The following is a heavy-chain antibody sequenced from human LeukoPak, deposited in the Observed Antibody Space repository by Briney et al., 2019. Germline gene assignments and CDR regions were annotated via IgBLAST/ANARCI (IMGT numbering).Heavy chain of an antibody. D-gene: IGHD4-17*01. CDR2: ISSKSDGGTT. V-gene: IGHV3-15*01. CDR3: ITEPHDYGDFTFGY. CDR1: ELAFKNVW. Sequence: PGGSLRLSCGASELAFKNVWMSWVRQAPGKGLEWVGRISSKSDGGTTDYAAPVKGRFTISRDDSTNTLSLQMSGLKAEDTALYFCITEPHDYGDFTFGYWGQGTLVAVSS. J-gene: IGHJ4*02.